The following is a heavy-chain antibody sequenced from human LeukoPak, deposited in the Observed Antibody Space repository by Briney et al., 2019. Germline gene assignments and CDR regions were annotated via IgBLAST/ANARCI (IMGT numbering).Heavy chain of an antibody. V-gene: IGHV1-69*13. Sequence: GASVKVSCKASGGTFSSYAISWVRQAPGQGLEWMGGIIPIFGTANYAQKFQGRVTITADESTSTAYMELSSLRSEDTAVYYCATDWRHYYYDKGVWGQGTTVTVSS. CDR2: IIPIFGTA. CDR1: GGTFSSYA. J-gene: IGHJ6*02. CDR3: ATDWRHYYYDKGV.